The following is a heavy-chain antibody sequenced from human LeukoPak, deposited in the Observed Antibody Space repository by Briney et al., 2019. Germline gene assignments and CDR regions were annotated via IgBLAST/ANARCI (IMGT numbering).Heavy chain of an antibody. D-gene: IGHD3-16*01. J-gene: IGHJ4*02. CDR3: ARTYYDYVWVQYV. Sequence: VASVKVSCKASGYTFTSYYMHWVRQAPGQGLEWMGIINPSGGSTSYAQKFQGRVTMTRDTSTSTAYMELSSLRSEDTAVYYCARTYYDYVWVQYVWGQGTLVTVSS. CDR2: INPSGGST. CDR1: GYTFTSYY. V-gene: IGHV1-46*01.